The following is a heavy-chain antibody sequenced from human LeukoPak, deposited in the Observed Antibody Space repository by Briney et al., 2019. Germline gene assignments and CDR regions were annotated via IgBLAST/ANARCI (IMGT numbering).Heavy chain of an antibody. CDR3: AKDQEDVLLWIF. CDR2: MNPNSGNT. CDR1: GYTFTSYD. D-gene: IGHD3-10*01. J-gene: IGHJ4*02. Sequence: ASVKVSCKASGYTFTSYDINWVRHATGQGLEWMGWMNPNSGNTGYAQKFQGRVTMTRNTSISTAYMELSSLRSEDTAVYYCAKDQEDVLLWIFWGQGTLVTVSS. V-gene: IGHV1-8*01.